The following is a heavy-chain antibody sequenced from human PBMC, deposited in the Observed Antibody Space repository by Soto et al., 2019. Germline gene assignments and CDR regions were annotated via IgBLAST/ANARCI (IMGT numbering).Heavy chain of an antibody. CDR3: ARDFSFNWLTTSDD. CDR2: ITGSGDRT. CDR1: GFMFSNFA. J-gene: IGHJ4*02. V-gene: IGHV3-23*01. D-gene: IGHD3-9*01. Sequence: GGSLRLSCAVSGFMFSNFAMSWVRQAPGKGLEWVSTITGSGDRTYYADFVKGRFIISRDNSKNTLYLQLNTLRAEDTAIYYCARDFSFNWLTTSDDWGQGTLVTVSS.